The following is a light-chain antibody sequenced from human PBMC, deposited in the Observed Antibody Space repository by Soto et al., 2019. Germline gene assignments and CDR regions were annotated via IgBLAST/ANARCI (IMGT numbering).Light chain of an antibody. J-gene: IGKJ1*01. CDR2: GAS. CDR1: QNIDRW. Sequence: DIQMTQSPSTLSASVGDRVTITCRASQNIDRWLAWYQQKPGKAPHLLIYGASNLESGVPSRFSGSGSGTEFPLTISRLRTDDVATYDCQQYNSYPWTFGQGTKVEIK. V-gene: IGKV1-5*03. CDR3: QQYNSYPWT.